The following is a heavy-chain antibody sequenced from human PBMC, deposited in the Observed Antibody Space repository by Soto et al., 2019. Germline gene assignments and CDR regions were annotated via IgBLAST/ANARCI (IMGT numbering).Heavy chain of an antibody. CDR1: GFTVSSNY. Sequence: GESLKISCAASGFTVSSNYMSWVRQAPGKGLEWVSVIYSGGSTYYADSVKGRFTISRDNSKNTLYPQMNSLRAEDTAVYYCARDSSGYYPAGWYYYGMDVWGQGTTVTVSS. CDR2: IYSGGST. V-gene: IGHV3-66*01. CDR3: ARDSSGYYPAGWYYYGMDV. D-gene: IGHD3-22*01. J-gene: IGHJ6*02.